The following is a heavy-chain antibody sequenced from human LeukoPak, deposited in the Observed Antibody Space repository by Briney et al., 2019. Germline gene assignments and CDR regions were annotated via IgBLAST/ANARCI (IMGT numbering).Heavy chain of an antibody. Sequence: SETLSLTCTVSGGSISSYCWSWIRQPPGKGLEWIGYIYYSGSTNYNPSLKSRVTISVDTSKNQFSLKLSSVTAADTAVYYCARGGGYDFYYYYMDVWGKGTTVTISS. V-gene: IGHV4-59*01. CDR1: GGSISSYC. CDR2: IYYSGST. CDR3: ARGGGYDFYYYYMDV. J-gene: IGHJ6*03. D-gene: IGHD5-12*01.